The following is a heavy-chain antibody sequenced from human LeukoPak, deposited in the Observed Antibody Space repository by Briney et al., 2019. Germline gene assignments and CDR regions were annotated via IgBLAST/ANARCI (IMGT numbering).Heavy chain of an antibody. CDR3: AKVRGTYSSGYFFDY. V-gene: IGHV3-9*01. CDR2: ISWNSGYI. CDR1: GFTFDNYA. J-gene: IGHJ4*02. Sequence: GGSLRLSCAASGFTFDNYAMHWVRQAPGKGLEWLSIISWNSGYIGYADSVKGRFTISRDNAKKSLDLQMNSLRAQDTAFYYCAKVRGTYSSGYFFDYWGQGTLVTVSS. D-gene: IGHD6-19*01.